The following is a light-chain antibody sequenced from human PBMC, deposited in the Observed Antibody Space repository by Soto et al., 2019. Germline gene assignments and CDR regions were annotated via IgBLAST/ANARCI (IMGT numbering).Light chain of an antibody. CDR2: YDS. CDR1: NIGSKS. J-gene: IGLJ7*01. Sequence: SYELTQPPSVSVAPGKTARITCGGNNIGSKSVHWYQQKPGQAPVLVIYYDSDRPSGIPERFSGSNSGNTATLTISRDEAGDEADYYCQVWDSSSDPNVVFGGGTQLTVL. CDR3: QVWDSSSDPNVV. V-gene: IGLV3-21*04.